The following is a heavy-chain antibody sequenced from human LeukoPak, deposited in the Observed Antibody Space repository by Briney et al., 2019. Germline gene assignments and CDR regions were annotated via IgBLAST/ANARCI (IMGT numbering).Heavy chain of an antibody. CDR2: FTSDSSYI. CDR1: ESTFSSYS. Sequence: GGSLRLSCAASESTFSSYSMNWVRQPPGKRLGWVSSFTSDSSYIYYADSVKGRFTISRDNAKNSLYLQMNSLRAEDTAVYYCAREEGYYDSSGREFDYWGQGTLVTVSS. J-gene: IGHJ4*02. D-gene: IGHD3-22*01. V-gene: IGHV3-21*01. CDR3: AREEGYYDSSGREFDY.